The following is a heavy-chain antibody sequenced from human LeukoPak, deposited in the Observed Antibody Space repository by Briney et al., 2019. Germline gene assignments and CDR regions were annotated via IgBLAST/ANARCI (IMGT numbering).Heavy chain of an antibody. CDR2: IIPIFGTA. Sequence: ASVKVSCKASGGTFSSYAISWVRQAPGQGLEWMGGIIPIFGTANYAQKFQGRVTITTDESTSTAHMELSSLRSEDTAVYYCARDVYYDSSGYYNYWGQGTLVTVSS. V-gene: IGHV1-69*05. CDR3: ARDVYYDSSGYYNY. CDR1: GGTFSSYA. D-gene: IGHD3-22*01. J-gene: IGHJ4*02.